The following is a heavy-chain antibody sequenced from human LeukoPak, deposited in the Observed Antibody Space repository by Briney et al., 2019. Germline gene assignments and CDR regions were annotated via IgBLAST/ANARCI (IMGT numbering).Heavy chain of an antibody. J-gene: IGHJ4*02. D-gene: IGHD3-22*01. CDR1: GGSISSSSYY. Sequence: SETLSLTCTVSGGSISSSSYYWGWIRQPPGKGLEWIGSIYYSGSTYYNPSLKSRVTISVDTSKNQFSLKLSSVTAADTAVYYCARSPSSSGYYYFPYYFDYWGQGTLVTVSS. CDR3: ARSPSSSGYYYFPYYFDY. V-gene: IGHV4-39*07. CDR2: IYYSGST.